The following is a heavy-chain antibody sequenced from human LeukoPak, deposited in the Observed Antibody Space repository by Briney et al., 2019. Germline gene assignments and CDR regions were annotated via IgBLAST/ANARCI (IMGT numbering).Heavy chain of an antibody. J-gene: IGHJ4*02. V-gene: IGHV3-48*04. CDR3: VRDQDWAFDY. D-gene: IGHD3-9*01. CDR2: INTKGKSI. Sequence: GGSLRLSCAASGFTFNTYTMNWVRQAPGKGLEWLSFINTKGKSIYYADSVKGRFTISRDNAKNSLYLQMNSLRAEDTALYYCVRDQDWAFDYWGQGTLVTVPS. CDR1: GFTFNTYT.